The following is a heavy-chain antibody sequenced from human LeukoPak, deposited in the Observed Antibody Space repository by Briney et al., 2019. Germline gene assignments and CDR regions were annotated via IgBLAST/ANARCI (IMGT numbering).Heavy chain of an antibody. CDR1: GFTFSSYW. Sequence: GGSLRLSCAASGFTFSSYWMSWVRQAPGKGLEWVANIKEDGSEKYYVDSVKGRFTISRDNSKNTLYLQMNSLRPEDTAAYYCPKGCATTSCYTSEYWGQGTLVTVSS. D-gene: IGHD2-2*02. V-gene: IGHV3-7*03. CDR2: IKEDGSEK. CDR3: PKGCATTSCYTSEY. J-gene: IGHJ4*02.